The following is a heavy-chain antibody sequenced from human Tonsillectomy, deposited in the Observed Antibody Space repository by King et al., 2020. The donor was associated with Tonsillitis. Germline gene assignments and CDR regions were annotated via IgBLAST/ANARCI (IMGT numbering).Heavy chain of an antibody. CDR2: IIPIIGLG. CDR1: GGTFSSPA. D-gene: IGHD3-22*01. CDR3: ARGLYDSSGFTLGF. V-gene: IGHV1-69*04. J-gene: IGHJ4*02. Sequence: QLVQSGAEVKKPGASVKVSCKASGGTFSSPAISGVRQAPGQGFEWMGRIIPIIGLGNYAQKFQGRGTVTAVDSTSTVYMELNSLRSEGTAVYYWARGLYDSSGFTLGFWGQGTLVTVSS.